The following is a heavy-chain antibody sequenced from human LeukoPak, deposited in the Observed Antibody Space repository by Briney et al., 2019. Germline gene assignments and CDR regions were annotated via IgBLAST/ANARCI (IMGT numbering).Heavy chain of an antibody. Sequence: PGGSLRLSCAASGFTFSSYAMSWVRQAPGKGLGWVSVTTGSGGSTYYADSVKGRFTISRDNSKNTLYLQMNSLRAEDTAVYYCAKFGYGDYAWGQGTLVTVSS. CDR2: TTGSGGST. D-gene: IGHD4-17*01. CDR1: GFTFSSYA. J-gene: IGHJ4*02. V-gene: IGHV3-23*01. CDR3: AKFGYGDYA.